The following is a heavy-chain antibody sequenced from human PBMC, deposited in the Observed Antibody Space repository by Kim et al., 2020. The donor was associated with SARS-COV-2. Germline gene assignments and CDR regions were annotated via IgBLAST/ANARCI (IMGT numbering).Heavy chain of an antibody. J-gene: IGHJ6*02. CDR3: ASIAAAGTRPGYYYYGMDV. D-gene: IGHD6-13*01. V-gene: IGHV4-59*01. Sequence: SRVTISVDTSKNQFSLKLSSVTAADTAVYYCASIAAAGTRPGYYYYGMDVWGQGTTVTVSS.